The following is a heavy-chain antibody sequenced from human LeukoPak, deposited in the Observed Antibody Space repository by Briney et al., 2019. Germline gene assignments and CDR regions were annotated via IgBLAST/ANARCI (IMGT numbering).Heavy chain of an antibody. V-gene: IGHV1-18*01. Sequence: ASVKVSCKASGYTFTSYGISWVRQAPGQGLEWMGWISAYNGNTNYAQKLQGRVTMTTDTSTSTAYMELRSLRSDDTAVYYCARGDLSSSWYTDYYYYYMDVWGKGTTVTVSS. CDR3: ARGDLSSSWYTDYYYYYMDV. CDR1: GYTFTSYG. J-gene: IGHJ6*03. D-gene: IGHD6-13*01. CDR2: ISAYNGNT.